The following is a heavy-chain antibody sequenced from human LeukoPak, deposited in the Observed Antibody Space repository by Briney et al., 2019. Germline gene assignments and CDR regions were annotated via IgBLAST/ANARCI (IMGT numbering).Heavy chain of an antibody. J-gene: IGHJ4*02. CDR2: INSTTGST. CDR3: ARVVSTAYSDY. Sequence: ASVKVSCKASGYTFTRYYMHWVRQAPGQGLEWMGIINSTTGSTNYAQKLQGRATMTRDTSTNTVYMDLSSLRSEDTAVYYCARVVSTAYSDYWGQGTLVTVSS. V-gene: IGHV1-46*03. CDR1: GYTFTRYY. D-gene: IGHD3-22*01.